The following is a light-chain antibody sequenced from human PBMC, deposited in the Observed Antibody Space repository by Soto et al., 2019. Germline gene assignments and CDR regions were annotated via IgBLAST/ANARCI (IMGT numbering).Light chain of an antibody. Sequence: ETVLTQSPGTLSLSPGERATVSCRASQSVGGSSLAWYQQRPGQAPRLLIYGASSRATGIPDRFSGSGSGTDFTLTINGLEPEDCAVYYCQQYASSPGTFGQGTKVDIK. V-gene: IGKV3-20*01. CDR1: QSVGGSS. CDR3: QQYASSPGT. CDR2: GAS. J-gene: IGKJ1*01.